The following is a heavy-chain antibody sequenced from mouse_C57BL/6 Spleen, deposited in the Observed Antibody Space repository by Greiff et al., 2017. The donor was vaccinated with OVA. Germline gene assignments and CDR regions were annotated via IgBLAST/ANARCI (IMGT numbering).Heavy chain of an antibody. CDR2: IDPSDSET. CDR3: ARYDYSAWFAY. D-gene: IGHD2-4*01. Sequence: VQLQQPGAELVRPGTSVKLSCKASGYTFTSYWMHWVKQRPGQGLEWIGNIDPSDSETHYNQKFKDKATLTVDKSSSTAYMQLSSLTSEDSAVYYCARYDYSAWFAYWGQGTLVTVSA. J-gene: IGHJ3*01. V-gene: IGHV1-52*01. CDR1: GYTFTSYW.